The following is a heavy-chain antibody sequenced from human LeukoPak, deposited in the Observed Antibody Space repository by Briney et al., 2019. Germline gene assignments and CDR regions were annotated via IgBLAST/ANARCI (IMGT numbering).Heavy chain of an antibody. Sequence: GGSLRLSCAASGFTFSSYVMHWVRQAPGKGLEWVAVISYDGNNKYYADSVKGRFTISRDNSKNTLYLQMNSLRAEDTAVYYCAKGGLYMIVVVLDYWGQGTLVTVSS. CDR3: AKGGLYMIVVVLDY. CDR2: ISYDGNNK. D-gene: IGHD3-22*01. J-gene: IGHJ4*02. V-gene: IGHV3-30*18. CDR1: GFTFSSYV.